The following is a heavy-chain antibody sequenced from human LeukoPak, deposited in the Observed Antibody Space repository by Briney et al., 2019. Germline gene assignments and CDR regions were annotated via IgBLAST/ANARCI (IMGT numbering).Heavy chain of an antibody. D-gene: IGHD2-2*01. J-gene: IGHJ4*02. CDR2: ISGSGGST. CDR3: AKAPMVPAATYYFDY. CDR1: GFTFSSYA. Sequence: PGGSLRLSCAASGFTFSSYAMSWVRQAPGKGLEWVSGISGSGGSTYYAESVKGRFTISRDNSKNTLYLQMNSLRAEDTAVYYCAKAPMVPAATYYFDYWGQGTLVTVSS. V-gene: IGHV3-23*01.